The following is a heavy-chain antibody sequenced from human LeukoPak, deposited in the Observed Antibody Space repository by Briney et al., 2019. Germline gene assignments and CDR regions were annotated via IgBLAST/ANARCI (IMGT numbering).Heavy chain of an antibody. Sequence: SVKVSCKASGGTFSSYAISWVRQAPGQGLEWMGGIIPIFGTANYAQKFQDRVTTSADKSTTTVYMALSSLRYEDTAMYYCARESVAGGFEYWGQGTLVTVSS. V-gene: IGHV1-69*06. CDR2: IIPIFGTA. CDR3: ARESVAGGFEY. CDR1: GGTFSSYA. J-gene: IGHJ4*02. D-gene: IGHD6-19*01.